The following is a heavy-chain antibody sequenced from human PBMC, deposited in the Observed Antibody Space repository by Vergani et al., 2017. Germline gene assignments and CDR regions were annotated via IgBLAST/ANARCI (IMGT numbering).Heavy chain of an antibody. Sequence: QVQLVQSGAEVKKPGSSVKVSCKASGGTFSSYAISWVRQAPGQGLEWMGGIIPIFGTANYAQKFQGRVPITADESTSTAYMELSSLRSEDTAVYYCARGGPVGRLQWFYRFDYWGQGTLVTVSS. D-gene: IGHD5-24*01. CDR1: GGTFSSYA. CDR3: ARGGPVGRLQWFYRFDY. CDR2: IIPIFGTA. J-gene: IGHJ4*02. V-gene: IGHV1-69*01.